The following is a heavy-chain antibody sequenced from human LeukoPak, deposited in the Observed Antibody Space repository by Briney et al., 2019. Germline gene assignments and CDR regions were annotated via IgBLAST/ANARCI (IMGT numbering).Heavy chain of an antibody. CDR2: ISRGSSYI. V-gene: IGHV3-21*01. D-gene: IGHD3-3*01. CDR1: GFTFSSYS. J-gene: IGHJ4*02. Sequence: PGGSLRLSCAASGFTFSSYSMSWVRQAPGQGLEWVSSISRGSSYIYYADSLKGRFTISRDNAKNSLYLQMNSLRAEDTAVYYCAKDYGDYDFWSGYYDYWGQGTLVTVSS. CDR3: AKDYGDYDFWSGYYDY.